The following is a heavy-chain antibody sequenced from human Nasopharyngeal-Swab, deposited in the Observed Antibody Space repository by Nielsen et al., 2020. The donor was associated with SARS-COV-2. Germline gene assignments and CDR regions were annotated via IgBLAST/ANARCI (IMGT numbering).Heavy chain of an antibody. D-gene: IGHD2-15*01. CDR1: GGSFSGYY. J-gene: IGHJ6*03. V-gene: IGHV4-34*01. Sequence: SETLSLTCAVYGGSFSGYYWSWIRQPPGKGLEWIGEINHSGSTNYNPSLKGRVTISVDTSKNQFSLKLNSVTAADTAVYYCARGKYCSGGSCYPRNYYYYYYMDVWGKGTTVTVSS. CDR3: ARGKYCSGGSCYPRNYYYYYYMDV. CDR2: INHSGST.